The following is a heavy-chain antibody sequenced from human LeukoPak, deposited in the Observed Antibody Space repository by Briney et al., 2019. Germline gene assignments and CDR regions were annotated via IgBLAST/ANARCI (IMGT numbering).Heavy chain of an antibody. Sequence: ASVKVSCKTSGYPFSAYYMHWVRQAPGQGLEWMGWINPHSGGTNYAQKFQGRVTMTRDTSISTVYMELRSLRSDDTAVYYCARGYYCSGGSCYRTSDYWGQGTLVTVSS. J-gene: IGHJ4*02. V-gene: IGHV1-2*02. CDR2: INPHSGGT. CDR1: GYPFSAYY. CDR3: ARGYYCSGGSCYRTSDY. D-gene: IGHD2-15*01.